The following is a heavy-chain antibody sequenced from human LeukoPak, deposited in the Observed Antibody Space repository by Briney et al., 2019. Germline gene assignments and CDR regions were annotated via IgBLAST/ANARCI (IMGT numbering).Heavy chain of an antibody. CDR2: IKQDGSEK. D-gene: IGHD3-16*01. V-gene: IGHV3-7*03. Sequence: PGGSLRLSCAASEFTFSSYCMSWVRQAPGKGLEWVANIKQDGSEKYFVDSVKGRFTISRDNAKNSLYLQMNSLRAEDTAVYYCARGRIGATSFDYWGQGTLVTVSS. CDR3: ARGRIGATSFDY. CDR1: EFTFSSYC. J-gene: IGHJ4*02.